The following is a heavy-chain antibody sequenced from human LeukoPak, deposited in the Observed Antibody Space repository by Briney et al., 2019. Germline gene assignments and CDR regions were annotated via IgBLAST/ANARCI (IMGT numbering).Heavy chain of an antibody. J-gene: IGHJ4*02. CDR1: GFTFSSYS. V-gene: IGHV3-21*01. D-gene: IGHD5-12*01. CDR3: AKGTYSAYNSGCAY. CDR2: ISSSSSYI. Sequence: GGSLRLSCAASGFTFSSYSMNWVRQAPGKGLEWVSSISSSSSYIYYADSVKGRFTISRDNAKNSLYLQMNSLRAEDTALYYCAKGTYSAYNSGCAYWGQGTLVTVSS.